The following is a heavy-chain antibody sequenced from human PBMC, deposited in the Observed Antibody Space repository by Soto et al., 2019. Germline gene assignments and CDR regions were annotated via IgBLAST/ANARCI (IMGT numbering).Heavy chain of an antibody. CDR3: ARSLAVAPFDF. CDR2: VSGYNGNT. D-gene: IGHD6-19*01. Sequence: QVQLVQSGAEVKKPGASVKVSCKASGYPFTNFGITWLRQAPGQGLEWMGWVSGYNGNTRYEENIKGRVTMTRDTSTSTAYMELRNLRSDDTAVYFCARSLAVAPFDFWGQGTLVTVSS. CDR1: GYPFTNFG. V-gene: IGHV1-18*04. J-gene: IGHJ4*02.